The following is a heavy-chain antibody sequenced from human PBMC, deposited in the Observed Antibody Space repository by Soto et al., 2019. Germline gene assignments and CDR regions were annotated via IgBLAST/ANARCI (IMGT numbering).Heavy chain of an antibody. V-gene: IGHV3-53*01. CDR1: EVSVGGNC. D-gene: IGHD2-21*01. CDR3: ARGPNSDC. Sequence: EERLVQSGGGLVQPGGSLRLSCAAYEVSVGGNCMSWVRQAPGKGLEVVSLIYSGGNPFYADSMKGRFTLTRDNSNNMLYLQMDSLRAEDTAVYYCARGPNSDCWGQGTLVIVSS. J-gene: IGHJ1*01. CDR2: IYSGGNP.